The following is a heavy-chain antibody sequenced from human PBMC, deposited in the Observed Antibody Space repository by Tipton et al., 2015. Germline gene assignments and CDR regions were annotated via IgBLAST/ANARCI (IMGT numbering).Heavy chain of an antibody. J-gene: IGHJ4*02. CDR1: GFTFSRSS. Sequence: SLRLSCAASGFTFSRSSMNWVRQAPGKGLEWVSGISASGGSTYYADSVKGRFTISRDNSKNTLYLQMNSLRAEDTAIYYCAKAQVPYYDSSSYYFTLDYWGQGTLVTVSS. CDR2: ISASGGST. D-gene: IGHD3-22*01. CDR3: AKAQVPYYDSSSYYFTLDY. V-gene: IGHV3-23*01.